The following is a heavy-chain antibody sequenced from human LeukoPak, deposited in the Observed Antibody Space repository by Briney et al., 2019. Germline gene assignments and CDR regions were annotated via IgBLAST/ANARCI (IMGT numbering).Heavy chain of an antibody. J-gene: IGHJ6*02. Sequence: GGSLSLSCAASGLTVSNNFMSWARQAPGKGLEWVSIIYSGGTTYYGDSVKGRFTISRDNSKNTLYLQMNSLRAEDTAVDYCATRARPGYYYGVDVWGQETTVTVSS. D-gene: IGHD6-6*01. V-gene: IGHV3-66*01. CDR3: ATRARPGYYYGVDV. CDR2: IYSGGTT. CDR1: GLTVSNNF.